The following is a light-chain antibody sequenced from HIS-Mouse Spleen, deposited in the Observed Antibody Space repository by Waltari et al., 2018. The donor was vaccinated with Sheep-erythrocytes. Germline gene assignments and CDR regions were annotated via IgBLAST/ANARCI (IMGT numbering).Light chain of an antibody. Sequence: SYELTQPPSVSVSPGQTASIPCSGDKLGDKYACGYHQKPGQSPVPVIYQDSKRPSGIPERFSGSNAGNTATLTISGTQAMEEADYYCQAWDSSTVVFGGGTKLTVL. CDR3: QAWDSSTVV. J-gene: IGLJ2*01. CDR2: QDS. CDR1: KLGDKY. V-gene: IGLV3-1*01.